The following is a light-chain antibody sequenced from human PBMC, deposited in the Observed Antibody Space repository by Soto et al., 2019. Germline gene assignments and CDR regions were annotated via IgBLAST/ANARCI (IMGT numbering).Light chain of an antibody. CDR2: DVN. CDR1: SSDVDAYNY. CDR3: CSYGGSYTWV. Sequence: QSALTQPRSVSGSPGQSVTISCTGTSSDVDAYNYVSWYQQHPGKAPKLIIFDVNKRPSGVPDRFSGSKSDITASLTISGLQAEDEADYFCCSYGGSYTWVFGGGTK. V-gene: IGLV2-11*01. J-gene: IGLJ3*02.